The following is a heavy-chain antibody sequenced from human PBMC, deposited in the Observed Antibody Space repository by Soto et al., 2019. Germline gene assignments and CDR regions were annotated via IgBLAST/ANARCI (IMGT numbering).Heavy chain of an antibody. J-gene: IGHJ4*02. CDR3: ARSFWSGYSPKLQYYFDY. CDR2: IYYSGST. V-gene: IGHV4-31*03. Sequence: SETLSLTCTVSGGSISSGGYYWSWIRQHPGKGLEWIGYIYYSGSTYYNPSLKSRVTISVDTSKNQFSLKLSSVTAADTAVYYCARSFWSGYSPKLQYYFDYWGQGTLVTVSS. CDR1: GGSISSGGYY. D-gene: IGHD3-3*01.